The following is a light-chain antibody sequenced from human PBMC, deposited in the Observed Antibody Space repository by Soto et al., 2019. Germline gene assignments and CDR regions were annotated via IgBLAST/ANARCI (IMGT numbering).Light chain of an antibody. V-gene: IGKV1-8*01. CDR2: AAS. J-gene: IGKJ3*01. CDR1: QGISSY. Sequence: AIRMTQSPSSFSASTGDRVNITCRASQGISSYLAWYQQKPGKAPKLLIYAASTLQSGVPSRFSGSGSGTDFTLTISCLQSEDFATYYCQQYYSYPFFTFGPGTKVDIK. CDR3: QQYYSYPFFT.